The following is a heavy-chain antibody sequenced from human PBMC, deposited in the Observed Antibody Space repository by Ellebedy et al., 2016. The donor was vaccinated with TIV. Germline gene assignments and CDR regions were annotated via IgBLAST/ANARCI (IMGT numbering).Heavy chain of an antibody. CDR2: ISSSSSYI. D-gene: IGHD6-13*01. J-gene: IGHJ4*02. V-gene: IGHV3-21*04. Sequence: GESLKISCAASGFTFSSYSMNWVRQAPGKGLEWVSSISSSSSYIYYADSVKGRFTMSRDNSKNTLYLQMNSLRAEDTAVYYCAKSSVAATACFDHWGQGTRVTVSS. CDR3: AKSSVAATACFDH. CDR1: GFTFSSYS.